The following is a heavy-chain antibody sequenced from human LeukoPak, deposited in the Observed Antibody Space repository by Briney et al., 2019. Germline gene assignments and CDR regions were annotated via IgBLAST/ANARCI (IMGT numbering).Heavy chain of an antibody. D-gene: IGHD6-13*01. Sequence: GGSLRLSCAASGFTFSSYAMSWVRQAPGKGLEWVSAISGSGGSTYYADSVKGRFTISRDNSKNTLYLQMNSLRAEDTAVYYCAKDTKAAGTPRYFDYWGQGTLVTVSS. V-gene: IGHV3-23*01. CDR2: ISGSGGST. CDR1: GFTFSSYA. CDR3: AKDTKAAGTPRYFDY. J-gene: IGHJ4*02.